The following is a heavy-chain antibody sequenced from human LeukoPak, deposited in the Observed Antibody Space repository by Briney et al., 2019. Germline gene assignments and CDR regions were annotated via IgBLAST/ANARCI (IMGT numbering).Heavy chain of an antibody. D-gene: IGHD3-10*01. CDR2: ISYDGSNK. CDR3: AKDSETRGVIIPYFDY. J-gene: IGHJ4*02. V-gene: IGHV3-30*18. Sequence: GGSLRLSCAASGFTFSSYGMHWVRQAPGKGLEWVAVISYDGSNKYYADSVKGRFTISRDNSKNTLYLQMNSLRAEDTAVYYCAKDSETRGVIIPYFDYWGQGTLVTVSS. CDR1: GFTFSSYG.